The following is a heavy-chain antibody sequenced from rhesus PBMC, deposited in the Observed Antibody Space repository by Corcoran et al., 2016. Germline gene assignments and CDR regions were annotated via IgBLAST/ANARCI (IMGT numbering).Heavy chain of an antibody. Sequence: QVQLQESGPGLVKPSETLSLTCVVSGGSISSNYWNWIRQPPGKGLEWIGRIYGGRWSTSYNPSLTSRVTISTDTSKNQFSLKLSSVTAADTAMYYCASAYGLDSWGQGVVVTVSS. V-gene: IGHV4-147*01. CDR2: IYGGRWST. CDR3: ASAYGLDS. J-gene: IGHJ6*01. CDR1: GGSISSNY.